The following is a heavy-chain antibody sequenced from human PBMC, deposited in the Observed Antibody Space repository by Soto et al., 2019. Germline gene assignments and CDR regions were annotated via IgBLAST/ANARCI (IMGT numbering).Heavy chain of an antibody. CDR3: ARAANGFHV. CDR1: GGSISSGDSS. V-gene: IGHV4-30-4*01. CDR2: TYYSGSPS. Sequence: SETLSLTCNVSGGSISSGDSSWSWIRQPPGKGLEWIGHTYYSGSPSYYNPSLTSRVTISVDTSKNQFSLKVMSVTAADTAVYYCARAANGFHVWGQGTMVTVSS. J-gene: IGHJ3*01.